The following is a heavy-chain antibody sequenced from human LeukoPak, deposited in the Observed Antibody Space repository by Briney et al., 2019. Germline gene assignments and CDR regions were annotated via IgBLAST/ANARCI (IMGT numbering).Heavy chain of an antibody. J-gene: IGHJ4*02. V-gene: IGHV4-34*01. Sequence: SETLSLTCAVYGGSFSGYYWSWIRQPPGKVLEWIGEINHSGSTNYNPSLKSRVTISVDTSKNQFSLKLSSVTAADTAVYYCARGRNCTNRVCYLDYWGQGTLVTVSS. CDR2: INHSGST. CDR1: GGSFSGYY. D-gene: IGHD2-8*01. CDR3: ARGRNCTNRVCYLDY.